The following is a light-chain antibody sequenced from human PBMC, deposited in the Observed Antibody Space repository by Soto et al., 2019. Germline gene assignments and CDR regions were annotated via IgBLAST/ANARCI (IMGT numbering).Light chain of an antibody. CDR3: QQASTWLPWT. J-gene: IGKJ1*01. Sequence: EIVLTQSPATLSLSPGERATLSCRASQSVSSYLAWYQQKPGQAPRLLIYDASNRATGIPARFSGSGSGTDFTLTIRSLGPEDFAASSCQQASTWLPWTCGKGTKVEIK. V-gene: IGKV3-11*01. CDR2: DAS. CDR1: QSVSSY.